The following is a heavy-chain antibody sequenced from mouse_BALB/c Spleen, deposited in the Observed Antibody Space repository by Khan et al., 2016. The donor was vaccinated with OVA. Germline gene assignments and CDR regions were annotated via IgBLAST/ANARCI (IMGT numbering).Heavy chain of an antibody. CDR1: GYTFTDYS. J-gene: IGHJ3*01. Sequence: QVQLQQSGPELKKPGETVKISCKASGYTFTDYSMHWVKQAPGKGLKWMGWINTENGEPTYADDFKGRFAFSLETSASTAYLQINNLKNEDTATYFFATNYLYYYGSSLLAYRGRGSLITVAS. V-gene: IGHV9-2-1*01. D-gene: IGHD1-1*01. CDR2: INTENGEP. CDR3: ATNYLYYYGSSLLAY.